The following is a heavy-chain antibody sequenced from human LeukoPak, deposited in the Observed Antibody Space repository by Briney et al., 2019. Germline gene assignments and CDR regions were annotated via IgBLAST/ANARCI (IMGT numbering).Heavy chain of an antibody. D-gene: IGHD3-10*01. Sequence: PSETLSLTCAVSGGSFSGYYWSWIRQPPGKGLEWIGEINHSGSTNYNPSLKGRVTISIDTSKDQFSLKLSSVTAADTAVYYCARGLEYYGSGSNFDPWGQGTLVTVSS. CDR2: INHSGST. J-gene: IGHJ5*02. CDR1: GGSFSGYY. V-gene: IGHV4-34*01. CDR3: ARGLEYYGSGSNFDP.